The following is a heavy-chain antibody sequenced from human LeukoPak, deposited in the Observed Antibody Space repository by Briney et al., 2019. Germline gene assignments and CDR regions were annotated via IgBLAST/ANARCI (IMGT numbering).Heavy chain of an antibody. V-gene: IGHV3-30*02. CDR2: IWYDGSNK. Sequence: GGSLRLSCAASGFTFSSYGIHWVRQAPGKGLEWVAVIWYDGSNKYYADSVKGRFTISRDNSKNTLYLQMNSLRAEDTAVYYCAKRDSHPFDYWGQGTLVTVSS. J-gene: IGHJ4*02. CDR3: AKRDSHPFDY. CDR1: GFTFSSYG.